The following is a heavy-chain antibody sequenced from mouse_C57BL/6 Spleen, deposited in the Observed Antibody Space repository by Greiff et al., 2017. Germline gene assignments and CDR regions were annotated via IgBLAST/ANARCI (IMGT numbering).Heavy chain of an antibody. V-gene: IGHV5-9*01. CDR2: ISGGGGNT. D-gene: IGHD2-3*01. CDR1: GFTFSSYT. J-gene: IGHJ3*01. Sequence: EVHLVESGGGLVKPGGSLKLSCAASGFTFSSYTMSWVRRTPEKRLEWVATISGGGGNTYYPDSVKGRFTISRDNAKNTLYLQMSSLRSEDTALYYCARQDGYWFAYWGQGTLVTVSA. CDR3: ARQDGYWFAY.